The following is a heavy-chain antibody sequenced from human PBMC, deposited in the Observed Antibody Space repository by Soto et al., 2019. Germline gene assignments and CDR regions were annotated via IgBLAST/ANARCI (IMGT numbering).Heavy chain of an antibody. CDR1: GGSISSGAYY. CDR3: ERVSQGAYSYGPIDY. D-gene: IGHD5-18*01. CDR2: IYYSGTT. Sequence: KTSETLSLTCTVSGGSISSGAYYWSWIRQLPGKGLEWIGYIYYSGTTYYNPSLKSRVTIPVDTSKNQFSLKLSSVTAADTAVFYCERVSQGAYSYGPIDYWGQGTLVTVYS. V-gene: IGHV4-31*03. J-gene: IGHJ4*02.